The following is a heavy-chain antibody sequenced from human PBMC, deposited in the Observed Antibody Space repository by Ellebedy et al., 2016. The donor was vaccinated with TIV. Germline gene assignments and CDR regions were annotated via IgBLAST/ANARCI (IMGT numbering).Heavy chain of an antibody. Sequence: AASVKVSCKASGGTFSSYGISWVRQAPGQGLEWMGRIIPILGIPNYAQKFQGRVTITADKSTSTAYIELSSLRSEDTAVYYCASRGVPLGYCSGGSCLETYYYYGMDVWGQGTTVTVSS. CDR3: ASRGVPLGYCSGGSCLETYYYYGMDV. J-gene: IGHJ6*02. V-gene: IGHV1-69*04. D-gene: IGHD2-15*01. CDR2: IIPILGIP. CDR1: GGTFSSYG.